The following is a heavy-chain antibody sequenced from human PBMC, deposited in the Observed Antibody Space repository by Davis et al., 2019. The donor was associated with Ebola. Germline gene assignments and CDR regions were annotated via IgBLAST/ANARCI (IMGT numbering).Heavy chain of an antibody. D-gene: IGHD6-19*01. Sequence: PSETLSLTCTVSGGSISSYYWSWIRQPPGKGLEWIGYIYYSGSTNYNPSLKSRVTISVDTSKNQFSLKLSSVTAADTAVYYCARAPRYSSGWCFDYWGQGTLVTVSS. CDR2: IYYSGST. CDR3: ARAPRYSSGWCFDY. CDR1: GGSISSYY. V-gene: IGHV4-59*01. J-gene: IGHJ4*02.